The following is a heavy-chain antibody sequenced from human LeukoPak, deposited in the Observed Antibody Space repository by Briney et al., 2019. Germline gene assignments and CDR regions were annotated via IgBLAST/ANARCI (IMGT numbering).Heavy chain of an antibody. V-gene: IGHV3-74*03. Sequence: PGGSLRLSCTASGFTFSNYWMHWVRQAPGKGLVWVSRINGAETTLTYADSVRDRFTISRDNAKNSVYLQMNSLRPEDTAVYYCSRDRLGGLDLWGQGTLVTVSS. J-gene: IGHJ5*02. CDR1: GFTFSNYW. CDR3: SRDRLGGLDL. D-gene: IGHD5-12*01. CDR2: INGAETTL.